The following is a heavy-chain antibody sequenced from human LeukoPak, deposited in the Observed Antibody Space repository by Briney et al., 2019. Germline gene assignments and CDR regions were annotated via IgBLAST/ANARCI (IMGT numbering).Heavy chain of an antibody. CDR2: MNPSSGNT. D-gene: IGHD6-6*01. CDR1: GYTLTTYD. CDR3: ARSLAGRSYYYYMDA. V-gene: IGHV1-8*01. Sequence: ASVKVSCKAPGYTLTTYDINWVRQATGQGLEWMGWMNPSSGNTGYAQKFQGRVSMTRNTSINTAYMELSSLKSEDTAVYYCARSLAGRSYYYYMDAWGNGTTVTDSS. J-gene: IGHJ6*03.